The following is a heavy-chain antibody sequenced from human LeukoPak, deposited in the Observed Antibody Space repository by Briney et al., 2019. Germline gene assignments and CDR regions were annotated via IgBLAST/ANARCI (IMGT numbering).Heavy chain of an antibody. V-gene: IGHV3-48*03. J-gene: IGHJ4*02. CDR1: GFSVTNYE. CDR3: ARDMLGYFDY. Sequence: GGSLRLSCAASGFSVTNYEMNWVRQAPGKGLEWVAYVSSSGTTTHYADSVKGRFTISRDNAKNSLYLQMNSLRAEDTAVYYCARDMLGYFDYWGQGTLVTVSS. D-gene: IGHD2-15*01. CDR2: VSSSGTTT.